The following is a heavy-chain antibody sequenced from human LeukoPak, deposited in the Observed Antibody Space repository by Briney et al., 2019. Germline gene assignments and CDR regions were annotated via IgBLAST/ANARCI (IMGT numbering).Heavy chain of an antibody. D-gene: IGHD1-26*01. CDR1: GGSFSGYY. Sequence: SETLSLTCAVYGGSFSGYYWSWIRQPPGKGLEWIGEINHSGSTNYNPSLKSRVTISVDTSKNQFSLKLSSVTAADTAVYYCARGRGSYNYWGQGTLVTVSS. CDR2: INHSGST. V-gene: IGHV4-34*01. CDR3: ARGRGSYNY. J-gene: IGHJ4*02.